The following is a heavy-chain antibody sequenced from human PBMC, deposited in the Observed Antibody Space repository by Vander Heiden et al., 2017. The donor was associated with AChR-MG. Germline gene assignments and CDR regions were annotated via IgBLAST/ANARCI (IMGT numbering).Heavy chain of an antibody. D-gene: IGHD2-15*01. V-gene: IGHV4-59*01. CDR3: ARGEGYCSGGSCSGDYYYGMDV. CDR1: GGSISSYY. J-gene: IGHJ6*02. Sequence: QVQLQESGPGLVKPSETLSLTCTGSGGSISSYYRSWTRQPPGKGLEWIGYIDYSGSTNYNPSLKSRVTISVDTSKNQFSLKLSSVTAADTAVYYCARGEGYCSGGSCSGDYYYGMDVWGQGTTVTVSS. CDR2: IDYSGST.